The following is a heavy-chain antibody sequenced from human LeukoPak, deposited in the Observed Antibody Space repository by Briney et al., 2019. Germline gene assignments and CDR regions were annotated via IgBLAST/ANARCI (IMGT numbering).Heavy chain of an antibody. CDR1: GGSISSGDYY. Sequence: SQTLSLTCTVPGGSISSGDYYWSWIRQPPGKGLEWIGYIYYSGSTYYNPSLKSRVTISVDTSKNQFSLKLSSVTAADTAVYYCARGVVPAAQGWWFDPWGQGTLVTVSS. J-gene: IGHJ5*02. CDR2: IYYSGST. D-gene: IGHD2-2*01. CDR3: ARGVVPAAQGWWFDP. V-gene: IGHV4-30-4*01.